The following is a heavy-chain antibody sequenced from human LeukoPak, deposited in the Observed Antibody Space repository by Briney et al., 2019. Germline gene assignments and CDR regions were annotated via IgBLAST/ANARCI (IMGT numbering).Heavy chain of an antibody. CDR2: ISGYNGDT. J-gene: IGHJ4*02. Sequence: ASVKVSCKASGYTFTSYGISWVRQAPGQGLEWMGWISGYNGDTYYTQTLQGRVTMTTDTSTSTAYMELRSLRSDDTAVYYCARDDLYSGYDFDYWGQGTLVTVSS. CDR1: GYTFTSYG. D-gene: IGHD5-12*01. V-gene: IGHV1-18*01. CDR3: ARDDLYSGYDFDY.